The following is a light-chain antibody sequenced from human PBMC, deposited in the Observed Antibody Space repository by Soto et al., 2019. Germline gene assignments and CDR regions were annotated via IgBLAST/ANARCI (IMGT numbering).Light chain of an antibody. CDR1: QSISSW. V-gene: IGKV1-39*01. Sequence: IQMTQSPSSLSASVGDRVTITCRASQSISSWLAWYQQKSGKAPKLLIYVASSLQSGVPSRFSGSGSGTDFTLTISSLQPEDFATYYCQQGYSNPQTFGQGTKVDIK. CDR2: VAS. J-gene: IGKJ1*01. CDR3: QQGYSNPQT.